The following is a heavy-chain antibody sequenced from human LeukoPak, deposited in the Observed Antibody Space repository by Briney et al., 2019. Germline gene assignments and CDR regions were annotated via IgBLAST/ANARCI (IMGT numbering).Heavy chain of an antibody. Sequence: GGSLRLSCAASGFTFSSYGMHWVRQAPGKGLEWVAFIRYDGSNKYCADSVKGRFTISRDNSKNTLYLQMNSLRAEDTAVYYCAKDTHYYGSGSHFDYWGQGTLVTVSS. CDR2: IRYDGSNK. CDR1: GFTFSSYG. CDR3: AKDTHYYGSGSHFDY. J-gene: IGHJ4*02. D-gene: IGHD3-10*01. V-gene: IGHV3-30*02.